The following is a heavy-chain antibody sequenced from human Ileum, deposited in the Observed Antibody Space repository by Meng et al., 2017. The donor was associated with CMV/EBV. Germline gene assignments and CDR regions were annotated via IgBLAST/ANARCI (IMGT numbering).Heavy chain of an antibody. CDR1: GFTFSTNV. Sequence: EVLRLASGGALVQPGGSLSLSCAASGFTFSTNVMNWVRQAPGKGLEWVSSITADGITTYDADSVKGRFTISRDNSKNTLYLSMNSLRAEDTAVYYCARRGNYIDYWGQGTLVTVSS. J-gene: IGHJ4*02. CDR2: ITADGITT. D-gene: IGHD1-26*01. V-gene: IGHV3-23*01. CDR3: ARRGNYIDY.